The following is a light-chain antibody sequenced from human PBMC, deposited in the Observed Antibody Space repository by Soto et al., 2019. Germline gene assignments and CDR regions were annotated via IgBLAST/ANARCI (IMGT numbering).Light chain of an antibody. CDR3: SSVTSSSTDVV. J-gene: IGLJ2*01. CDR1: SSDVGNYNR. Sequence: QSALTQPPSVSGSPGQSVTISCTGTSSDVGNYNRVSWYQQPPGTAPKLIIYEVNNRPSGVPDRFSGSKSGSTASLIISGVQAEDEADYYCSSVTSSSTDVVFGGGTKVTVL. CDR2: EVN. V-gene: IGLV2-18*02.